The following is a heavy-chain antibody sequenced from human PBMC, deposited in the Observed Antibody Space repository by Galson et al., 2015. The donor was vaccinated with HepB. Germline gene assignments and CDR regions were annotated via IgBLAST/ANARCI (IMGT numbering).Heavy chain of an antibody. CDR1: GFIFNDYY. Sequence: SLRLSCAASGFIFNDYYMAWIRQAPGKGLEWVSYISGTGVNIYYADSMKGRFTISRDNAKNSLYLQMNSLRAEDTAVYYCARSITIFGVVPPPAMIGDIDYYGMDVWGQGTTVTVSS. CDR2: ISGTGVNI. CDR3: ARSITIFGVVPPPAMIGDIDYYGMDV. V-gene: IGHV3-11*01. J-gene: IGHJ6*02. D-gene: IGHD3-3*01.